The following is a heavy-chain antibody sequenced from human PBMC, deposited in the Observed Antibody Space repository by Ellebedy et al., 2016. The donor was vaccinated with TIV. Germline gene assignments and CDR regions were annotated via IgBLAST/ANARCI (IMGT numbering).Heavy chain of an antibody. J-gene: IGHJ3*02. Sequence: SVKVSCXASGGTFSSYAISWVRQAPGQGLEWMGGIIPIFGTANYAQKFQGRVTITADESTSTAYMELSSLRSEDTAVYYCARDPLLYDFSTPRDDAFDIWGQGTMVTVSS. CDR2: IIPIFGTA. V-gene: IGHV1-69*13. CDR1: GGTFSSYA. CDR3: ARDPLLYDFSTPRDDAFDI. D-gene: IGHD3-3*01.